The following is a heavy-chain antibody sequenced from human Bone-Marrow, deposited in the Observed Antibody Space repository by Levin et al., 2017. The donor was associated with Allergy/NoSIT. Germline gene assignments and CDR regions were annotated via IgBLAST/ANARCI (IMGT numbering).Heavy chain of an antibody. D-gene: IGHD3-10*01. CDR2: ISHDGGNE. J-gene: IGHJ4*02. CDR3: ARGQFTLGEGVEVRDIRRFDH. Sequence: PGGSLRLSCAASGFTFRRNFMHWVRQAPGKGLEWVALISHDGGNEYYADSVRGRFKVSRDNSENTLHLQMNGLTAQDTAMYYGARGQFTLGEGVEVRDIRRFDHWGQGSPVIVSS. CDR1: GFTFRRNF. V-gene: IGHV3-30-3*01.